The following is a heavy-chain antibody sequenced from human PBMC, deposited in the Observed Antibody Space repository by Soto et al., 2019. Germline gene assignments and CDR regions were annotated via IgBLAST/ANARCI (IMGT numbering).Heavy chain of an antibody. Sequence: PSETLSLTCSVSGESISSGGYYWSWIRHLPGKGLEWIGYIYDTESAYYNPSLKSRVSISMDTSENHFAMRLTSVTAADSAVYYCARASSSSSAADYWGQGLQVTVPS. CDR1: GESISSGGYY. CDR3: ARASSSSSAADY. CDR2: IYDTESA. D-gene: IGHD6-6*01. J-gene: IGHJ4*02. V-gene: IGHV4-31*03.